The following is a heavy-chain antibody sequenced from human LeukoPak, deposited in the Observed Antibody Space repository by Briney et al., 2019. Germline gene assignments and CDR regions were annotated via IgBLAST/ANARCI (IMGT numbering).Heavy chain of an antibody. CDR3: TAPSGDWLSSSFDY. Sequence: GSLRLSCTASGFTFGDYAMSWFRQAPGKGLEWVGFIRSKAYGGTTEYAASVKGRFTISRDDSKSIAYLQMNSLKTEDTAVYYCTAPSGDWLSSSFDYWGQGTLVTVSS. V-gene: IGHV3-49*03. CDR2: IRSKAYGGTT. J-gene: IGHJ4*02. D-gene: IGHD3-9*01. CDR1: GFTFGDYA.